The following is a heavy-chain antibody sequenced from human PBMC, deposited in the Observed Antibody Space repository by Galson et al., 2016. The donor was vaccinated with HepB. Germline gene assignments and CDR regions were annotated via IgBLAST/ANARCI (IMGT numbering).Heavy chain of an antibody. Sequence: SLRLSCAASGFTFTDYWMSWVRQAPGKGLEWVASIKQDGSEKYYVDSVKGRFTISRDNAKNSLYLQLNSLRAEDTAVYYCARDKRLRLVWGQGTLVTVSS. CDR2: IKQDGSEK. J-gene: IGHJ4*02. CDR3: ARDKRLRLV. CDR1: GFTFTDYW. D-gene: IGHD5-18*01. V-gene: IGHV3-7*03.